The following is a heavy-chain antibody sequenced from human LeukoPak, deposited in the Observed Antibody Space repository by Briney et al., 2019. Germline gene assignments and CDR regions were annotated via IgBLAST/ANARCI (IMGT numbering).Heavy chain of an antibody. Sequence: ASVKVSCKASGYTFTSFDINWVRQATGQGPEWMGWMNPSSGDTGYAQKFQGRVTFTRDTSTNTAYVELSSLTSEDTAVYYCATPTMRGPSYGYVRLLNWGQGSLVTVSS. CDR1: GYTFTSFD. D-gene: IGHD5-18*01. CDR3: ATPTMRGPSYGYVRLLN. CDR2: MNPSSGDT. V-gene: IGHV1-8*03. J-gene: IGHJ4*02.